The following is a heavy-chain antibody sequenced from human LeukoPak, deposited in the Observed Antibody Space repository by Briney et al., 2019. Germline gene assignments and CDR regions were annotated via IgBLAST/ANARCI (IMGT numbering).Heavy chain of an antibody. J-gene: IGHJ3*02. D-gene: IGHD1-20*01. CDR1: GFTFSSYW. Sequence: QPGGSLRLSCAASGFTFSSYWMSWVRQAPGKGLEWVANIKQDGSEKYYVDSVKGRFTISRDNAKNSLYLQMNSLRAEDTAVYYCARENNWNDPGSDAFDIWGQGTMVTVSS. CDR3: ARENNWNDPGSDAFDI. CDR2: IKQDGSEK. V-gene: IGHV3-7*01.